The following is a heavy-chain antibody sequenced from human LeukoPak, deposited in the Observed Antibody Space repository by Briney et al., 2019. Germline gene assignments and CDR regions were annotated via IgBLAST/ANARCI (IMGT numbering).Heavy chain of an antibody. CDR2: IRDKGYGHAT. J-gene: IGHJ5*02. V-gene: IGHV3-73*01. Sequence: GGSLRLSCAASGFTFSDSAIHWVRQASGKGLEGVGRIRDKGYGHATAYAASVKGRFTLSRDDSRNTAYLQLDSLKTEDTALYYCTTPNEGNWFDPWGQGTLVTVSS. CDR1: GFTFSDSA. D-gene: IGHD2-8*01. CDR3: TTPNEGNWFDP.